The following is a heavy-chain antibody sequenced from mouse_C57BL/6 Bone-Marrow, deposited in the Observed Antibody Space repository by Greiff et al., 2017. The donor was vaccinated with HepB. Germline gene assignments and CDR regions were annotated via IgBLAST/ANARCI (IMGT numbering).Heavy chain of an antibody. D-gene: IGHD3-2*02. J-gene: IGHJ4*01. V-gene: IGHV1-53*01. CDR2: INPSNGGT. CDR3: ARVGSGYYAMDY. CDR1: GYTFTSYW. Sequence: QIQLQQPGTELVKPGASVKLSCKASGYTFTSYWMHWVKQRPGQGLEWIGNINPSNGGTNYNEKFKSKATLTVDKSSSTAYMQLSSLTSEDSAVYYCARVGSGYYAMDYWGQGTSVTVSS.